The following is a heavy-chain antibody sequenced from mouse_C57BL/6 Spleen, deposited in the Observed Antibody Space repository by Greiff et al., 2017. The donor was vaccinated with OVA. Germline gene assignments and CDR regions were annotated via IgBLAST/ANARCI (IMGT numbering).Heavy chain of an antibody. CDR1: GFTFSDYG. CDR3: ARLITTRAWFAY. V-gene: IGHV5-17*01. CDR2: ISSGSSTI. J-gene: IGHJ3*01. D-gene: IGHD2-4*01. Sequence: EVKLMESGGGLVKPGGSLKLSCAASGFTFSDYGMHWVRQAPEKGLEWVAYISSGSSTIYYADTVKGRFTISRDNAKNTLFLQMTSLRSEDTAMYYCARLITTRAWFAYWGQGTLVTVSA.